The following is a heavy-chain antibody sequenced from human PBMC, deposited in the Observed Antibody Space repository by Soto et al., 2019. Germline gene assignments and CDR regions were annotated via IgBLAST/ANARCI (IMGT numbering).Heavy chain of an antibody. CDR2: VSAYNGNT. Sequence: QVQLVQSGAEVKKPGASVKVSCKASGYTFTSYFITWVRQAPGQGLEWMGGVSAYNGNTNYAQMLQGRVTMTTDTSTATGYMEMRSLQSDDTAVYYCARQNYYSGMDVWGQGTTVTVSS. J-gene: IGHJ6*02. V-gene: IGHV1-18*01. CDR3: ARQNYYSGMDV. CDR1: GYTFTSYF.